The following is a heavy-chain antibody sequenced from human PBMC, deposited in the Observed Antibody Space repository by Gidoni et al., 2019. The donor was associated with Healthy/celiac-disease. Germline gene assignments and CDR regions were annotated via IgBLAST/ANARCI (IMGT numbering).Heavy chain of an antibody. CDR2: ISGSGGSK. CDR1: GFTFTSYA. D-gene: IGHD2-2*01. CDR3: AKEGIVVVPAAMWPYGMDV. J-gene: IGHJ6*02. Sequence: EVQLLESGGGLVQPGGSLCLSCAASGFTFTSYALSWVRPAPGKGREWVSAISGSGGSKYYADSVEGRFTISRDNSKNTLYLQMNSLRAEDTAVYYCAKEGIVVVPAAMWPYGMDVWGQGTTVTVSS. V-gene: IGHV3-23*01.